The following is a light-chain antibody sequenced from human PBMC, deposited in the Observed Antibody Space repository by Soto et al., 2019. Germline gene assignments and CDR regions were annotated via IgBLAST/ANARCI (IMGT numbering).Light chain of an antibody. CDR1: QSINSN. CDR2: RAS. V-gene: IGKV3-15*01. CDR3: QQYNNCPRDT. Sequence: IVMTQSPATLSVSPGERATLSCRASQSINSNLAWYQQKPGQAPRLLMFRASIRATGFPARFSGSGSGTEFNITISSLQSEDSAIYYCQQYNNCPRDTFGGGTKVEIK. J-gene: IGKJ4*01.